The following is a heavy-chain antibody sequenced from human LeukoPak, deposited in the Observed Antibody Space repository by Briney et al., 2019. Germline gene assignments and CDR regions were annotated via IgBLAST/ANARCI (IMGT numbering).Heavy chain of an antibody. CDR1: GGSFSGYY. D-gene: IGHD4-23*01. CDR2: INHSGST. Sequence: MTSETLSLTCAVYGGSFSGYYWSWIRQPPGKGLEWIGEINHSGSTNYNPSLKSRVTISVDTSKNQFSLKLSSVTAADTAVYYCAIFPTGGNASRSRYYYGMDVWGQGTTVTVSS. J-gene: IGHJ6*02. V-gene: IGHV4-34*01. CDR3: AIFPTGGNASRSRYYYGMDV.